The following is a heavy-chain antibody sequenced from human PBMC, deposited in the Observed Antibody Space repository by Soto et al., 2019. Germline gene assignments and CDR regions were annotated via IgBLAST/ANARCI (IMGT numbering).Heavy chain of an antibody. CDR2: IYYSGTT. CDR1: GGSISSEGYY. D-gene: IGHD5-18*01. J-gene: IGHJ4*02. V-gene: IGHV4-31*03. Sequence: QVPLQESGPGLVKPSQTLSLTCTVSGGSISSEGYYWSWFRQLPGKGLEWIGDIYYSGTTYHNTSLRSRLTISGDASKNQFSLKLSSVTAADTALYYCARGRGYSYGPYYFDYWGQGTLVTVSS. CDR3: ARGRGYSYGPYYFDY.